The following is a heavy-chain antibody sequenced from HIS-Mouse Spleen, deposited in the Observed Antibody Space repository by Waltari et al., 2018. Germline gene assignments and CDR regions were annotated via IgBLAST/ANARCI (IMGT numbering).Heavy chain of an antibody. CDR2: IYYSGST. CDR1: GGSISSSSYY. Sequence: QLQLQESGPGLVKPSETLSLTCTVSGGSISSSSYYWGWICQPPGKGREWIGSIYYSGSTYYNPALKSRVTISVDTSKNQFSLKLSSVTAADTAVYYCAREIPYSSSWYDWYFDLWGRGTLVTVSS. J-gene: IGHJ2*01. V-gene: IGHV4-39*07. CDR3: AREIPYSSSWYDWYFDL. D-gene: IGHD6-13*01.